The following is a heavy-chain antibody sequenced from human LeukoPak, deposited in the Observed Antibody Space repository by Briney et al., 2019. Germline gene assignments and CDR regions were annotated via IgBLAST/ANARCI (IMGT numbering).Heavy chain of an antibody. V-gene: IGHV3-23*01. J-gene: IGHJ6*02. CDR2: ISDGGGST. D-gene: IGHD2/OR15-2a*01. CDR3: AKTLSNYFYYYGMDV. Sequence: PGGSLRLSCVASGFTFSSYAMSWVRQAPGKGLEWVSVISDGGGSTYYADSVKGRFTIYRDTSKNTLYLQMNSLRAEDTAVYYCAKTLSNYFYYYGMDVWGQGTTVTVSS. CDR1: GFTFSSYA.